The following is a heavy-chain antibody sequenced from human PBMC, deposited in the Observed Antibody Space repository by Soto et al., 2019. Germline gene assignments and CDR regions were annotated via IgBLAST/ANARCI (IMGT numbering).Heavy chain of an antibody. D-gene: IGHD1-1*01. Sequence: AAVQVSCTSSGYTFINYDISWVRQATGQGLEWMGWMNPGSGKTGYANKFQGRVTMTRDASTSTAHLELSSLTSEDTAVYYCAIMASFGTLNPFVLRGQRTRITVS. J-gene: IGHJ5*02. CDR3: AIMASFGTLNPFVL. V-gene: IGHV1-8*02. CDR2: MNPGSGKT. CDR1: GYTFINYD.